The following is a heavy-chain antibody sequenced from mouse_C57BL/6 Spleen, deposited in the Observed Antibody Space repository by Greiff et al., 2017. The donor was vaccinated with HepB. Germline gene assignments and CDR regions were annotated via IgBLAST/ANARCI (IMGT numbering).Heavy chain of an antibody. J-gene: IGHJ4*01. D-gene: IGHD2-4*01. V-gene: IGHV1-78*01. CDR1: GYTFTDHT. Sequence: QVQLQQSDAELVKPGASVKISCKVSGYTFTDHTIHWMKQRPEQGLEWIGYIYPRDGSTKYNEKFKGKATLTADKSSSTAYMQLNSLTSEDSAVYFWARGDDYCVIGYAMDYWGQGTSVTVSS. CDR3: ARGDDYCVIGYAMDY. CDR2: IYPRDGST.